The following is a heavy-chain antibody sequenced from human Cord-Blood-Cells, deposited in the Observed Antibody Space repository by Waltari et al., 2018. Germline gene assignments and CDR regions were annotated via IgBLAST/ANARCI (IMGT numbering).Heavy chain of an antibody. CDR2: IKQDGSEK. CDR1: GSTFSSDW. V-gene: IGHV3-7*01. D-gene: IGHD5-18*01. Sequence: EVQLVESVGCLVQPGGSLRLSCAASGSTFSSDWVSWVRQAPGKGLEWVANIKQDGSEKYYVDSVKGRFTISRDNAKNSLFLQMNSLRAEDTAVYYCARAPRGYSYGIDYWGQGTLVTVSS. J-gene: IGHJ4*02. CDR3: ARAPRGYSYGIDY.